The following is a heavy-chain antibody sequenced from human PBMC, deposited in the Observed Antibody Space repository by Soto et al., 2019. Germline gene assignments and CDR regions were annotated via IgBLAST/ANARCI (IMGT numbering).Heavy chain of an antibody. CDR2: TYYRSKWST. Sequence: SQTLSLPCAISGDSVSSKSSAWNWIRQSPSRGLEWLGRTYYRSKWSTYYAVSVKSRITINPDTSKNQFSLQLNSVTPEDTAVYYCTRALSGSYDSWGQGTLVTVSS. V-gene: IGHV6-1*01. J-gene: IGHJ5*01. CDR1: GDSVSSKSSA. D-gene: IGHD1-26*01. CDR3: TRALSGSYDS.